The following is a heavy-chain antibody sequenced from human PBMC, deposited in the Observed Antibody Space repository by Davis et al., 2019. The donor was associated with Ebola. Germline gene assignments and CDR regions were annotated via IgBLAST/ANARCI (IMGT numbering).Heavy chain of an antibody. J-gene: IGHJ4*02. CDR2: IHHSGSA. CDR3: ARVRYGSGKYPMFFFDL. D-gene: IGHD3-10*01. V-gene: IGHV4-4*02. Sequence: SETLSLTCGVSGGSISTNDWWSWVRPAPGKGLDWIGEIHHSGSANYNPSLKSRLAISFDKSKNAFSLKLSSVTAADTAIYYCARVRYGSGKYPMFFFDLWGQGTQVIVSS. CDR1: GGSISTNDW.